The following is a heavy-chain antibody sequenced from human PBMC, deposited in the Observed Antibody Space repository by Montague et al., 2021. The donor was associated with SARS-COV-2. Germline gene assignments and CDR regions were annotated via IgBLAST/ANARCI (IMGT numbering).Heavy chain of an antibody. CDR3: ARQDAWAYCGDECYRGWFDS. J-gene: IGHJ5*01. CDR2: IFYNGST. Sequence: SDTLSLTRNVSFGSISTYYWSWIRQPPGKGLEWIGFIFYNGSTKXNPSLKRRVSISLDTSKSQFSLKLSSVTAADTAVYYCARQDAWAYCGDECYRGWFDSWGQGTLVTVSS. D-gene: IGHD2-21*01. CDR1: FGSISTYY. V-gene: IGHV4-59*07.